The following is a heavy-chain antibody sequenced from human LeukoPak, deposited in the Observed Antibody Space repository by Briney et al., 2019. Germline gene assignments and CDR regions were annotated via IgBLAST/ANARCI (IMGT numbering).Heavy chain of an antibody. J-gene: IGHJ5*02. CDR3: AREGYDFWSGYYTRWFDP. Sequence: SETLSLTCAVYGGSFSGYYWSWIRRPPGKGLEWIGEINHSGSTNYNPSLKSRVTISVDTSKNQFSLKLSSVTAADTAVYYCAREGYDFWSGYYTRWFDPWGQGTLVTVSS. CDR2: INHSGST. CDR1: GGSFSGYY. V-gene: IGHV4-34*01. D-gene: IGHD3-3*01.